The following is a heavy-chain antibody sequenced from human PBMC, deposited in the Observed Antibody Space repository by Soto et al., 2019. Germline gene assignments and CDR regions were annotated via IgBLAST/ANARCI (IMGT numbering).Heavy chain of an antibody. CDR3: AGGGYCSGGSCSRYYYYYYGMDV. CDR2: ISYDGSNK. D-gene: IGHD2-15*01. Sequence: PGGSLRLSCAASGFTFSSYAMHWVRQAPGKGLEWVAVISYDGSNKYYADSMKGRFTISRDNSKNTLYLQMNSLRAEDTAVYYCAGGGYCSGGSCSRYYYYYYGMDVWGQGTTVTVSS. J-gene: IGHJ6*02. V-gene: IGHV3-30-3*01. CDR1: GFTFSSYA.